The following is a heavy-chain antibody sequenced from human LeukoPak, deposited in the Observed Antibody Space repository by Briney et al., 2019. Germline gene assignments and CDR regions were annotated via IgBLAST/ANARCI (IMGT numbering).Heavy chain of an antibody. CDR3: AAGITLSNVDTASYYYYYGMDV. D-gene: IGHD5-18*01. J-gene: IGHJ6*02. V-gene: IGHV1-58*01. CDR2: IVVGSGNT. CDR1: GFTFTSSA. Sequence: ASVQVSCEASGFTFTSSAVQWVRQARGQRLEWIGWIVVGSGNTNYAQKFQERVTITRDMSTSTAYMELSSLRSEDTAVYYCAAGITLSNVDTASYYYYYGMDVWGQGTTVTVSS.